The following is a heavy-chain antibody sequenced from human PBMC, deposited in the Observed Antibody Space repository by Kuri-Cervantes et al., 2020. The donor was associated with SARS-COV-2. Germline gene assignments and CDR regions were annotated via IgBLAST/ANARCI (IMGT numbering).Heavy chain of an antibody. Sequence: GESLKISCTASGFTFGDYAMSWFRQAPGKGLEWVGFIRSKAYGGTTEYAASVKGRFTISRDDSKSIAYLQMNSLKTEDTAVYYCTRFPDTMVRGVMTSIDYWGQGTLVTVSS. J-gene: IGHJ4*02. CDR3: TRFPDTMVRGVMTSIDY. V-gene: IGHV3-49*03. D-gene: IGHD3-10*01. CDR2: IRSKAYGGTT. CDR1: GFTFGDYA.